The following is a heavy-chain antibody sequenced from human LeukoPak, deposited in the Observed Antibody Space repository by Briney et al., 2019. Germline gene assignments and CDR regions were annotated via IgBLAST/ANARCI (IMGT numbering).Heavy chain of an antibody. Sequence: GGSLRLSCAASGFTFSSYEMNWVRQAPGKGLEWVSYISTGGSTAYYADSVKGRFIISRDNAKNSLYLQMHSLRAEDTAVYYCARSFGETPLNWFDPWGQGTLVTVSS. CDR3: ARSFGETPLNWFDP. CDR2: ISTGGSTA. D-gene: IGHD3-10*01. CDR1: GFTFSSYE. J-gene: IGHJ5*02. V-gene: IGHV3-48*03.